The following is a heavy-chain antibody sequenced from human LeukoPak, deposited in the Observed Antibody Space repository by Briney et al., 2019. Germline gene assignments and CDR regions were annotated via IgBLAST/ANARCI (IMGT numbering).Heavy chain of an antibody. CDR2: ISSSSSYI. Sequence: GGSLRLSCAASGFTFSSYSMNWVRQAPGKGLEWISSISSSSSYIYYADSVKGRFTISRDNAKNSLHLQMNSLRAEDTAVYYCASSAKHYSSSSEFDYWGQGTLVTVSS. V-gene: IGHV3-21*01. CDR1: GFTFSSYS. CDR3: ASSAKHYSSSSEFDY. J-gene: IGHJ4*02. D-gene: IGHD6-6*01.